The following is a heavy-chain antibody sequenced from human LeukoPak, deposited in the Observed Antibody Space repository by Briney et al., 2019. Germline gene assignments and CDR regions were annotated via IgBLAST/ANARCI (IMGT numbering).Heavy chain of an antibody. Sequence: SETLSLTCTVSGASIRSYYWSWIRQPAGKGLEWIGRIVPSGSTNYNPSLKSRVTMSVDTSKNQFSLKLNSVTAADTAVYYCAKEGAAPGADFDYWGQGTLVIVSS. CDR3: AKEGAAPGADFDY. CDR2: IVPSGST. D-gene: IGHD6-13*01. V-gene: IGHV4-4*07. J-gene: IGHJ4*02. CDR1: GASIRSYY.